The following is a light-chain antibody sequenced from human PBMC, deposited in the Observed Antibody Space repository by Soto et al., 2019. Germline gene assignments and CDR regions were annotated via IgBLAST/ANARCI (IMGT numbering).Light chain of an antibody. Sequence: EIVLTQSPDTLSLSPGERATLSCRASQSVSSSYLAWYQQKPGQAPRLLIYGASSRATGIPDRFSGSGSGTDFTLTISRLEPEDFAVYYCRQYDNSPITFGQGTRPEIK. CDR2: GAS. J-gene: IGKJ5*01. CDR3: RQYDNSPIT. CDR1: QSVSSSY. V-gene: IGKV3-20*01.